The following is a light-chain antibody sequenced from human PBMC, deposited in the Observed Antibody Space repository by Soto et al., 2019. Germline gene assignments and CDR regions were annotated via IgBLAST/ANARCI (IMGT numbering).Light chain of an antibody. Sequence: EVVLTQSPATLSLSPGERATLSCRASQTVGGHFAWYQQKPGQAPRLLISETSNRAPGIPGRFSGSGSGTDVTLTISSLEPEDFAVYYCQHHSNWLRTFGGGTKVQIE. CDR3: QHHSNWLRT. CDR2: ETS. V-gene: IGKV3-11*01. CDR1: QTVGGH. J-gene: IGKJ4*01.